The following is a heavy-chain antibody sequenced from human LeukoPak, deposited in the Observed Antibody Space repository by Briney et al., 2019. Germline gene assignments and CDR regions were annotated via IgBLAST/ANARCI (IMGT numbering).Heavy chain of an antibody. V-gene: IGHV3-74*01. CDR1: GFTFSSYW. CDR3: TSLGEPDIVLMVYPEEY. Sequence: PGGSLRLSCAASGFTFSSYWMHWVRQAPGKGLGWVSRINSDGSSTSYADSVKGRFTISRDNAKNTLYLQMNTLRAEDTAVYYCTSLGEPDIVLMVYPEEYWGQGTLVTVSS. D-gene: IGHD2-8*01. J-gene: IGHJ4*02. CDR2: INSDGSST.